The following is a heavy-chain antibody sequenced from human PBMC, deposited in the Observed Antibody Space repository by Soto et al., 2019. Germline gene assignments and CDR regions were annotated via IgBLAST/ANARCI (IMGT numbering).Heavy chain of an antibody. CDR2: VYHTGRT. D-gene: IGHD3-3*01. Sequence: QVQLQESGLGLVKPSETLSLTCTVSGGSFKSGSYSWSWIRQPPGKGLEWIGYVYHTGRTSYNPSLKRRVSISMDTSKNQFSLNLDCVTAADTAVYFCARDFAYFDSWGQGTLVTVSS. CDR3: ARDFAYFDS. V-gene: IGHV4-61*01. CDR1: GGSFKSGSYS. J-gene: IGHJ4*02.